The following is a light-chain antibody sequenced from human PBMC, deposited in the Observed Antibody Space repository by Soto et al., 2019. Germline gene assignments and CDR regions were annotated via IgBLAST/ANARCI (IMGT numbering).Light chain of an antibody. V-gene: IGKV3-15*01. Sequence: EIVMTQSPATLSVSPGERATLSCRASQSVSSNLAWYQQKPGQAPRLLIYGAFTRATGIPARFRGSGSGTEFTLTISSLQSEDFAVYYCQQYNNGPPWTFGQGTKVEIK. CDR2: GAF. CDR3: QQYNNGPPWT. J-gene: IGKJ1*01. CDR1: QSVSSN.